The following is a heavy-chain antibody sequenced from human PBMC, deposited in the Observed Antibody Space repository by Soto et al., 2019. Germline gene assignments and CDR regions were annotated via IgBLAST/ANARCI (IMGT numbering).Heavy chain of an antibody. Sequence: WASVDVSCKXSGYTFTSYGISWVRQAPGQGLEWMGWISAYNGNTNYAQKLQGRVTMTTDTSTSTAYMELRSLRSDDTAVYYCCSLGYYYYGMDVWGQGTTVTVSS. J-gene: IGHJ6*02. D-gene: IGHD3-16*01. V-gene: IGHV1-18*01. CDR1: GYTFTSYG. CDR2: ISAYNGNT. CDR3: CSLGYYYYGMDV.